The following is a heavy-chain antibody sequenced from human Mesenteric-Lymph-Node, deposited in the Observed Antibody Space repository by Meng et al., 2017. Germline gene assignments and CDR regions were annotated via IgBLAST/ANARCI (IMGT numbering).Heavy chain of an antibody. J-gene: IGHJ4*02. CDR1: GGSISSYY. V-gene: IGHV4-59*12. CDR2: IYYSGST. D-gene: IGHD2-21*01. Sequence: SETLSLTCTVSGGSISSYYWSWIRQPPGKGLEWIGYIYYSGSTNYNPSLKSRVSISVDTSRNQFSLDLSSVTAADTAVYYCARNGAYCLDYWGQGTLVTVSS. CDR3: ARNGAYCLDY.